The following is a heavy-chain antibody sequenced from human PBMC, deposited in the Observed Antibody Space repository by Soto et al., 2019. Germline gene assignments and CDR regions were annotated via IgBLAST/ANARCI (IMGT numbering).Heavy chain of an antibody. CDR2: IIPNGGGA. Sequence: ASVKVSCKASGYTFTGYYMHWVRQAPGQGLEWMGGIIPNGGGANYAQKFQGRVTITTDESTSTAYMELSSLRSEDTAVYYCARDSSGYDSNPIDWGQGTLVTVSS. V-gene: IGHV1-2*02. D-gene: IGHD5-12*01. J-gene: IGHJ4*02. CDR1: GYTFTGYY. CDR3: ARDSSGYDSNPID.